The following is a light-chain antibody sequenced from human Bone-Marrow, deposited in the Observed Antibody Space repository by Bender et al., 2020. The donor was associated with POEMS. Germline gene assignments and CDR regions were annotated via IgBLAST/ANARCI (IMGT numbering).Light chain of an antibody. Sequence: QSALTQPASVSGSPGQSITISCSGTRSDIGSYDYVSWYQQYPGKAPKLMIYEVNKRPSGVSDRFSGSKSGYTASLTISGLQAEDEADYYCNSYTSSGSRVFGGGTKVTVL. CDR1: RSDIGSYDY. CDR3: NSYTSSGSRV. J-gene: IGLJ3*02. CDR2: EVN. V-gene: IGLV2-14*01.